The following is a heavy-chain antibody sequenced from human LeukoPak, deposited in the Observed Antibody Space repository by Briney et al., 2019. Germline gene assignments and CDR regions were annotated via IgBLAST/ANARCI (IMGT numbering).Heavy chain of an antibody. V-gene: IGHV4-38-2*01. J-gene: IGHJ4*02. CDR3: AGTRYCSGATCFSPELFDS. D-gene: IGHD2-15*01. CDR1: DYSISSGYH. CDR2: IYHSGNT. Sequence: SETLSLTCVVSDYSISSGYHWGWIRQPPGQRLEWIGSIYHSGNTYYNPSLKSRVSLSVDTSMNQFSLKVTSVTAADTAVYYCAGTRYCSGATCFSPELFDSWGQGTLVTVSS.